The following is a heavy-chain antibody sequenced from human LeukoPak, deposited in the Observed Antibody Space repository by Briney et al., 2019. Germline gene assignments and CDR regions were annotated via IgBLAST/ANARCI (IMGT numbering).Heavy chain of an antibody. CDR2: IYSGGST. CDR3: ARSYYDFWSGYYQILFDY. Sequence: PGGSLRLSCAASEFSVGSNYMTWVRQAPGKGLEWVSLIYSGGSTYYADSVKGRFTISRDNAKNSLYLQMNSLRAEDTAVYYCARSYYDFWSGYYQILFDYWGQGTLVTVSS. CDR1: EFSVGSNY. V-gene: IGHV3-66*01. J-gene: IGHJ4*02. D-gene: IGHD3-3*01.